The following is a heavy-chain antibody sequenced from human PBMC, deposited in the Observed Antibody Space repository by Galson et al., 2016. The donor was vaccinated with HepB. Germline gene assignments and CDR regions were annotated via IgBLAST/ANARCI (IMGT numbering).Heavy chain of an antibody. V-gene: IGHV3-21*01. CDR3: ATEVSYYYGSGSYWGYFDL. Sequence: SLRLSCAASGFTFSTYDMNWVRQAPGKGLDWVSSISSLSSYIHYADSVKGRFTISRDNANNSLYLQMNSLSAEDTAVYYCATEVSYYYGSGSYWGYFDLWGRGTLVTVSP. CDR1: GFTFSTYD. J-gene: IGHJ2*01. CDR2: ISSLSSYI. D-gene: IGHD3-10*01.